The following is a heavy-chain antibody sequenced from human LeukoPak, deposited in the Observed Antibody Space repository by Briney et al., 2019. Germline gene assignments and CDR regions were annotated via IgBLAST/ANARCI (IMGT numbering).Heavy chain of an antibody. D-gene: IGHD1-7*01. CDR1: IGSIGNDY. Sequence: PSETLSLTCTVSIGSIGNDYWSWLRQSPGKGLEWIAYGHHSESPNYNPSLKSRVTISVDRSNNRFSLQLSSVTAADTAVYYCARENKGTVHDSTAAFYYWGQGTLVTVSS. CDR3: ARENKGTVHDSTAAFYY. CDR2: GHHSESP. V-gene: IGHV4-59*01. J-gene: IGHJ4*02.